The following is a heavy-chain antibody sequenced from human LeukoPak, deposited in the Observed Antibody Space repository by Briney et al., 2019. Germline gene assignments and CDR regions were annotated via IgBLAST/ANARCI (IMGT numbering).Heavy chain of an antibody. CDR1: GGSFSGYY. Sequence: SETLSLTCAVYGGSFSGYYWSWIRQPPGKGLEWIGEINHSGSTNYNPSLKSRVTISVDTSKNQFSLKLSSVTAADTAVYYCARGRIEVVVAATPRLYGMDVWGKGTTVTVSS. D-gene: IGHD2-15*01. CDR2: INHSGST. V-gene: IGHV4-34*01. J-gene: IGHJ6*04. CDR3: ARGRIEVVVAATPRLYGMDV.